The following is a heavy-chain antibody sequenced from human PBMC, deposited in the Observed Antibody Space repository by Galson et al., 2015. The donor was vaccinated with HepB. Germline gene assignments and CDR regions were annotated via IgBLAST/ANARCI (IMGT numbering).Heavy chain of an antibody. J-gene: IGHJ5*02. CDR1: GGTFSSYA. Sequence: SVKVSCKASGGTFSSYAISWVRQAPGQGLEWMGRIIPILGIANYAQKFQGRVTITADKSTSTAYMELSSLRSEDTAVYCCARVERELRRGWFDPWGQGTLVTVSS. D-gene: IGHD1-26*01. V-gene: IGHV1-69*04. CDR3: ARVERELRRGWFDP. CDR2: IIPILGIA.